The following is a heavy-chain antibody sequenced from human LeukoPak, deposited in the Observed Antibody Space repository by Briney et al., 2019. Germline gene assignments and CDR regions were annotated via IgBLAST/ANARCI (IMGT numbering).Heavy chain of an antibody. Sequence: SGGSLRLSCAASGFTFSSYSMNWVRQAPGKGLEWVSSISSSSSYIYYADSVKGRFTISRDNAKDSLYLQMNSLRAEDTAVYYCARDRWELRAFDYWGQGTLVTVSS. V-gene: IGHV3-21*01. CDR1: GFTFSSYS. CDR3: ARDRWELRAFDY. CDR2: ISSSSSYI. J-gene: IGHJ4*02. D-gene: IGHD1-26*01.